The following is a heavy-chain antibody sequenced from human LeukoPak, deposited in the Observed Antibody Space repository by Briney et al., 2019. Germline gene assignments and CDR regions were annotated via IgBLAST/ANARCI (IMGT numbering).Heavy chain of an antibody. CDR3: ATQGSEATGSPSYYYYTDV. Sequence: SVKVSCKASGGTFSSDAISWVRQAPGQGLEWMGGIIPIFGTANYAQKFQGRVTITTDESTSTAHMELSSLRSEDTAVYYCATQGSEATGSPSYYYYTDVWGKGTTVTVSS. CDR2: IIPIFGTA. V-gene: IGHV1-69*05. D-gene: IGHD5-12*01. CDR1: GGTFSSDA. J-gene: IGHJ6*03.